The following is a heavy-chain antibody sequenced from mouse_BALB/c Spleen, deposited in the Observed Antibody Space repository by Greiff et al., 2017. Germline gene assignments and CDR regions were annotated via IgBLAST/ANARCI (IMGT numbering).Heavy chain of an antibody. V-gene: IGHV1-80*01. CDR3: ARSPYYYGRGDYFDY. CDR1: GYAFSSYW. CDR2: IYPGDGDT. D-gene: IGHD1-1*01. Sequence: VKLQESGAELVRPGSSVKISCKASGYAFSSYWMNWVKQRPGQGLEWIGQIYPGDGDTNYNGKFKGKATLTADKSSSTAYMQLSSLTSEDSAVYFCARSPYYYGRGDYFDYWGQGTTLTVSS. J-gene: IGHJ2*01.